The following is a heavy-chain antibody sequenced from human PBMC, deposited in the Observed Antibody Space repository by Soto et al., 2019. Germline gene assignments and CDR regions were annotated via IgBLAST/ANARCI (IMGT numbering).Heavy chain of an antibody. CDR3: ARAAAGSYYYYGMDV. J-gene: IGHJ6*02. D-gene: IGHD6-13*01. Sequence: GGSLRLSCSASGFTFSASYMSWVRQAPGKGLEWVANIKQDGSEKYYVDSVKGRFTISRDNAKNSLYLQMNSLRAEDTAVYYCARAAAGSYYYYGMDVWGQGTTVTVSS. CDR2: IKQDGSEK. V-gene: IGHV3-7*01. CDR1: GFTFSASY.